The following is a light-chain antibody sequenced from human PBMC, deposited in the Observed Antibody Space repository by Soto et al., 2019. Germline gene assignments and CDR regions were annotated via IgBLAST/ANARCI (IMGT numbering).Light chain of an antibody. CDR1: QSISSY. CDR2: AAS. V-gene: IGKV1-39*01. J-gene: IGKJ2*01. Sequence: DIQMTQSPSSLSASVGDRVTITCRASQSISSYLNWYQQKPGKAPKLLIYAASSLQSGVPSRFSGSGAGTDFTLTISSLPPEDFATYYCQQCYSTPHTFGQGTKLEIK. CDR3: QQCYSTPHT.